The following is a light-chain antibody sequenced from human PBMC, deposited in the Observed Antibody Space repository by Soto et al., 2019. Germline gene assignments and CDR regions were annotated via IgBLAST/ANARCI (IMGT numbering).Light chain of an antibody. V-gene: IGKV1-5*03. J-gene: IGKJ2*01. CDR1: QSISSW. Sequence: DIQMTQSPSTLSASVGDRVTITCRASQSISSWFAWYQQKPGKAPKLLIYKASILESGVPSRFSGSGSGTEFTLTISSLQPDDFATYYCQQYETLYTFGQGTKLEIK. CDR3: QQYETLYT. CDR2: KAS.